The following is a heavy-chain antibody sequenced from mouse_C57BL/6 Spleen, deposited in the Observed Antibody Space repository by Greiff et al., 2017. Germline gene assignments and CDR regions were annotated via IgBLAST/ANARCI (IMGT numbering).Heavy chain of an antibody. Sequence: VQLQQSGPVLVKPGASVKMSCKASGYTFTDYYMNWVKQSHGKSLEWIGVINPYNGGTSYNQKFKGKATLTVDKSSSTAYMELSSLTSEDSAVYYCARGTVVAHYYAMDYWGQGTSVTVSS. V-gene: IGHV1-19*01. J-gene: IGHJ4*01. CDR2: INPYNGGT. CDR3: ARGTVVAHYYAMDY. CDR1: GYTFTDYY. D-gene: IGHD1-1*01.